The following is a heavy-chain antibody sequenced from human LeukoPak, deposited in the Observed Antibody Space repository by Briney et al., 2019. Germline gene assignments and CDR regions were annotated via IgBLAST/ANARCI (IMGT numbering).Heavy chain of an antibody. CDR1: GFTFSSYA. J-gene: IGHJ4*02. D-gene: IGHD2-8*01. V-gene: IGHV3-23*01. Sequence: GGALRLSCAGSGFTFSSYAMSWVRQAPGKGLESASAISDTGATTYDADSVKGRFTIPRDNSRSTLYIQMNSLRAEDTALYYCAKDTSIGRYCTNGVCSPFDYWGQGTLVTVSS. CDR2: ISDTGATT. CDR3: AKDTSIGRYCTNGVCSPFDY.